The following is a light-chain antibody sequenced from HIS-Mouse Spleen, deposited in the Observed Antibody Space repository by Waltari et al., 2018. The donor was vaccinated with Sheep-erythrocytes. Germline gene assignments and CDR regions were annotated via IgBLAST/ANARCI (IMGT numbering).Light chain of an antibody. J-gene: IGLJ3*02. Sequence: QSALTQPPSASGSPGPSVPLPCTGTRSDVAGYNYASWYQQHPGKAPKLMIYEVSKRPSGVPDRFSGSKSGNTASLTVSGLQAEDEADYYCSSYAGSNNWVFGGGTKLTVL. V-gene: IGLV2-8*01. CDR2: EVS. CDR1: RSDVAGYNY. CDR3: SSYAGSNNWV.